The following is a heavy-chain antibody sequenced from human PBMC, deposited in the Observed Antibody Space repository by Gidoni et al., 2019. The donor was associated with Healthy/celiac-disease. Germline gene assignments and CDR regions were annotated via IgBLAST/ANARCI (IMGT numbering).Heavy chain of an antibody. CDR3: ARPLYYDSSGYDPPGPLDPFDI. V-gene: IGHV1-69*09. Sequence: VPLVQSGAEVKTPGSSVQVSCKASGATFCSYATSLVRKAPGQGLEWMGRIIPIIGIANYAQKYQGRVTITANKSTSTAYMELSRLRSEDTAVYYGARPLYYDSSGYDPPGPLDPFDIWGQGTMVTVSS. CDR1: GATFCSYA. J-gene: IGHJ3*02. D-gene: IGHD3-22*01. CDR2: IIPIIGIA.